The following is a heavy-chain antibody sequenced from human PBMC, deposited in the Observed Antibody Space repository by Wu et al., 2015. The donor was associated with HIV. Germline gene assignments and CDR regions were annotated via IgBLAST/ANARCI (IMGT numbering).Heavy chain of an antibody. CDR2: FDPEDGET. J-gene: IGHJ5*02. V-gene: IGHV1-24*01. D-gene: IGHD3-10*01. Sequence: QVQLVQSGAEVKKPGASVKVSCKVSGYTLTELSMHWVRQAPGKGLEWMGGFDPEDGETIYAQKFQGRVTMTEDTSTDTAYMELSSLRSEDTAVYYCATGSGTMVRGVITRYNWFAPWGQGTLVTVSS. CDR3: ATGSGTMVRGVITRYNWFAP. CDR1: GYTLTELS.